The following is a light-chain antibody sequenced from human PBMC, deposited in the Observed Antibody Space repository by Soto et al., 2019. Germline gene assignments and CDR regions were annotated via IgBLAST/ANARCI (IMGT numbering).Light chain of an antibody. J-gene: IGLJ1*01. CDR1: SSDVGSYNV. CDR3: SSYTRRSNYV. V-gene: IGLV2-14*03. Sequence: QSALTQPASVSGSPGQSITIPCSGTSSDVGSYNVVSWYQQHPGKAPKLVIYDVSNRPSGVSPRFSGAKTGNTASQTIAGHQAEDEADYYSSSYTRRSNYVFGTGTKVTV. CDR2: DVS.